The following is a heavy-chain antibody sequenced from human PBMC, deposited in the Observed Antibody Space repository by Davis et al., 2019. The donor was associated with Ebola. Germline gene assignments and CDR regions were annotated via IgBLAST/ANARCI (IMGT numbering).Heavy chain of an antibody. J-gene: IGHJ6*02. Sequence: GESLKISCAASGFTFNDYAMHWVRQAPGKGLVWVSRIGSDGGSASYADSVKGRFTISRDNAKNTLYLQMNSLRAEDTAVYYCGRVIFFPGIGMDVWGQGTTVTVSS. D-gene: IGHD1-14*01. CDR3: GRVIFFPGIGMDV. CDR2: IGSDGGSA. CDR1: GFTFNDYA. V-gene: IGHV3-74*01.